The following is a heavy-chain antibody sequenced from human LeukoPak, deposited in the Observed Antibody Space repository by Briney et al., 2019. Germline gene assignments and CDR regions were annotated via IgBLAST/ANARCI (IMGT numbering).Heavy chain of an antibody. J-gene: IGHJ4*02. V-gene: IGHV3-49*04. Sequence: GGSLRLSCAASGFTFSSYAMSWVRQAPGKGLEWVGFIRSKAYGGTTEYAASVKGRFTISRDDSKSIAYLQMNSLKTEDTAVYYCTGYYDFRSGSYYFDYWGQGTLVTVSS. CDR3: TGYYDFRSGSYYFDY. CDR2: IRSKAYGGTT. CDR1: GFTFSSYA. D-gene: IGHD3-3*01.